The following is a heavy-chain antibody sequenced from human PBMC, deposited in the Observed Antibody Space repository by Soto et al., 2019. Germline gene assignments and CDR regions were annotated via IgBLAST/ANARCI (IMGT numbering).Heavy chain of an antibody. V-gene: IGHV4-59*12. CDR3: ERDKITGLFDY. D-gene: IGHD2-8*02. CDR1: GGSLSRYY. CDR2: MYNTGST. J-gene: IGHJ4*02. Sequence: PSETLSLTCTVSGGSLSRYYWSWIRQPPGKGLEWIGYMYNTGSTNYNPSLKSRVTISVDTSKNQFSLKLTSVTAADTAVYYCERDKITGLFDYWGQGTLVTVSS.